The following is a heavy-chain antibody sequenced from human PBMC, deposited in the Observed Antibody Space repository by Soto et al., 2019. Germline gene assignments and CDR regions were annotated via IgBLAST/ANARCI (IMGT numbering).Heavy chain of an antibody. J-gene: IGHJ4*02. CDR1: GFTFSSYE. V-gene: IGHV3-48*03. CDR3: AGGIMYSGSYQH. CDR2: ISSGGSEI. Sequence: PGGSLRLSCAASGFTFSSYEMAWVRQAPGKGLQWVSYISSGGSEIRYADSVKGRFTISRDDAKNSLYLQMNGLRAEDTAAYYCAGGIMYSGSYQHWGQGTLDTVSS. D-gene: IGHD1-26*01.